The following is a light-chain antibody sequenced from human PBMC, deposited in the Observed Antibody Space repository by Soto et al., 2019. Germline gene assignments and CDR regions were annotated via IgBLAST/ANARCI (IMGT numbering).Light chain of an antibody. CDR3: QQYDNLPANT. CDR1: QDISNY. V-gene: IGKV1-33*01. CDR2: DAS. J-gene: IGKJ2*01. Sequence: DIPMTQSPSSLSASVGDRVTITCQASQDISNYLNWYQQKPGKGPKLLIYDASNLETGVPSRFSGSVSGTDFTITTSSRQPEDIATYYCQQYDNLPANTFRQGTKLEIK.